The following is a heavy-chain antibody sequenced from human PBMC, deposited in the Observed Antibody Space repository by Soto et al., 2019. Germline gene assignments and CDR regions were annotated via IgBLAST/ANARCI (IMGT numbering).Heavy chain of an antibody. CDR3: AKDWSSSGWFNWFNP. CDR1: GFTVATTG. J-gene: IGHJ5*02. CDR2: ISHSGTSK. Sequence: QVQLVESGGGVVQPGESLKVACAASGFTVATTGMHWVRQAPGKGLEWVAMISHSGTSKGYIDSVQGRFTISRDNAKNNLYLQMSSLRPEDTAIYYCAKDWSSSGWFNWFNPWGQGVLVTVSS. V-gene: IGHV3-30*18. D-gene: IGHD6-19*01.